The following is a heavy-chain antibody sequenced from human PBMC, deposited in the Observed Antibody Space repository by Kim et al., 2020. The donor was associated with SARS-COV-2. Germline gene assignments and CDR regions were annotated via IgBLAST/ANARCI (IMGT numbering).Heavy chain of an antibody. V-gene: IGHV3-48*03. D-gene: IGHD3-10*01. J-gene: IGHJ4*02. CDR3: ARGAYYYGSGSYIGVVV. CDR2: ISSSGSTI. CDR1: GFTFSSYE. Sequence: GGSLRLSCAASGFTFSSYEMNWVRQAPGKGLEWVSYISSSGSTIYYADSVKGRFTISRDNAKNSLYLQMNSLRAEDTAVYYCARGAYYYGSGSYIGVVVWGQGTLVTVSS.